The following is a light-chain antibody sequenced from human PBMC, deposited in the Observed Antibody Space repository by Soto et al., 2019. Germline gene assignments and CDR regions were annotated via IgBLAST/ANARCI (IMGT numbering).Light chain of an antibody. CDR1: QTISTW. J-gene: IGKJ1*01. Sequence: DIQVTQSPPTLSASVGDRVTITCRASQTISTWMAWYQQKPGKAPKLLVYDASTLQSGVASRFSGSGSGTEFTLTISTLQSEDFAIYYCQHYNNWPPWTFGQGTKV. CDR2: DAS. CDR3: QHYNNWPPWT. V-gene: IGKV1-5*01.